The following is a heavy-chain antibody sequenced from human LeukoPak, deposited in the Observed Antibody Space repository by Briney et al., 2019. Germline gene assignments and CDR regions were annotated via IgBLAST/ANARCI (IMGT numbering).Heavy chain of an antibody. V-gene: IGHV3-30-3*01. CDR1: GFTFSSYA. D-gene: IGHD1-26*01. CDR3: ARQGKVGAWSYFDY. J-gene: IGHJ4*02. CDR2: ISYDGSNK. Sequence: GGSLRLSCAASGFTFSSYAMHWVRQAPGRGLEWVAVISYDGSNKYYADSVKGRFTISRDNSKNTLYLQMNSLRAEDTAVYYCARQGKVGAWSYFDYWGQGTLVTVSS.